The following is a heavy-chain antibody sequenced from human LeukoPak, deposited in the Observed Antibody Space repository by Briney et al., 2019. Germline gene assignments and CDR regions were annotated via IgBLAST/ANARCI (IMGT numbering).Heavy chain of an antibody. Sequence: GGSLRLSCAASGFTFSSYSMNWVRQAPGKGLEWVSYISSSSSTIYYADSVKGRFTISRDNAENSLYLQMNSLRAEDTAVYYCARDEYDSSGSPFDYWGQGTLVTVSS. CDR2: ISSSSSTI. CDR3: ARDEYDSSGSPFDY. D-gene: IGHD3-22*01. V-gene: IGHV3-48*01. CDR1: GFTFSSYS. J-gene: IGHJ4*02.